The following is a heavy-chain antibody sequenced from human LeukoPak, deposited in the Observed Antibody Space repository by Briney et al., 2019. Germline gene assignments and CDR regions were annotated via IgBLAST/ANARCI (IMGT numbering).Heavy chain of an antibody. Sequence: GGSLRLSCAASGFTVTSNYISWVRQAPGKGLEWVSIIYSGGGAYYADSVKGRFTISRDNSRNTLFLQMNSLRAEDTAMYYCAREFPPILFYPWGQGTLVTVSS. CDR1: GFTVTSNY. CDR2: IYSGGGA. CDR3: AREFPPILFYP. V-gene: IGHV3-66*01. J-gene: IGHJ5*02.